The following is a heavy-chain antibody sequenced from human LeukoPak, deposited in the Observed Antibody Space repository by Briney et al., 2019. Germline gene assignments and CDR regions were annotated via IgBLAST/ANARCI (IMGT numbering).Heavy chain of an antibody. CDR2: IYHSGST. J-gene: IGHJ1*01. D-gene: IGHD3-22*01. CDR1: GGSISSGGYS. Sequence: SETLSLTCAVSGGSISSGGYSWSWIRQPPGKGLEWIGYIYHSGSTYYNPSLKSRVTISVDTSKNQFSLKLSSVTAADTAVYYCARDQGDSSGYYFPNWGQGTLVTVSS. CDR3: ARDQGDSSGYYFPN. V-gene: IGHV4-30-2*05.